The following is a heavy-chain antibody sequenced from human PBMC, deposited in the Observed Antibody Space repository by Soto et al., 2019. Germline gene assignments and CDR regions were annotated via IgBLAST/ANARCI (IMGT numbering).Heavy chain of an antibody. CDR1: GYTFTGYY. Sequence: ASVKVSCKASGYTFTGYYMHWVRQAPGQGLEWMGWINPNSGGTNYAQKFQGWVTMTRDTSISTAYMELSRLRSDDTAVYYCARERGYSSSWGYYYVMDVWGQGTKVTVSS. CDR3: ARERGYSSSWGYYYVMDV. J-gene: IGHJ6*02. V-gene: IGHV1-2*04. D-gene: IGHD6-13*01. CDR2: INPNSGGT.